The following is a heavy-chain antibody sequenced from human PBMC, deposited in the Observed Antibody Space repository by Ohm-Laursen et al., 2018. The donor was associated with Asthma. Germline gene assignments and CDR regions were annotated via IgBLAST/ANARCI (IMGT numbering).Heavy chain of an antibody. CDR1: GFAFSRYG. CDR3: ASELAYSSSWYLRSPISWFDP. Sequence: SLRPSCTASGFAFSRYGMYWVRQAPGKGLQWVAVIWSDGSNEDYAESVKGRFTISRDNSKNTLYLQMNSLRAEDTAVYYCASELAYSSSWYLRSPISWFDPWGQGTLVTVSS. CDR2: IWSDGSNE. D-gene: IGHD6-13*01. V-gene: IGHV3-33*07. J-gene: IGHJ5*02.